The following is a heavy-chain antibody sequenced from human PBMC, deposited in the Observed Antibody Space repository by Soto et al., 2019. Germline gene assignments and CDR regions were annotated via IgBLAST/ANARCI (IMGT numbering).Heavy chain of an antibody. V-gene: IGHV4-39*01. CDR1: GGSISSSSYY. CDR2: IYYSGST. D-gene: IGHD6-19*01. CDR3: ARHVAGYSSGLDY. J-gene: IGHJ4*02. Sequence: QLQLQESGPGLVKPSETLSLTCTVSGGSISSSSYYWGWIRQPPGKGLEWIGSIYYSGSTYYNPSLKSRVTLSVDTSKNQFSLKLSSVTAADTAVYYCARHVAGYSSGLDYWGQGTLVTVSS.